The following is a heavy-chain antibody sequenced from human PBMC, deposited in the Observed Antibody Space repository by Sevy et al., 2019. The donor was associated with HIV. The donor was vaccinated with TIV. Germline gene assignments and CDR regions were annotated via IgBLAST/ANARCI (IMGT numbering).Heavy chain of an antibody. CDR2: ISSSGSSI. J-gene: IGHJ5*02. D-gene: IGHD2-8*01. Sequence: GALRLSCTASGFTFSSYDMNWVRQAPGKGLEWVSKISSSGSSIYYADSVKGRFTISRDNAKNSLNLQMNSLRAEDTAVYYCTRNGGAFDNGFDPWGQGSLVTVSS. V-gene: IGHV3-48*03. CDR1: GFTFSSYD. CDR3: TRNGGAFDNGFDP.